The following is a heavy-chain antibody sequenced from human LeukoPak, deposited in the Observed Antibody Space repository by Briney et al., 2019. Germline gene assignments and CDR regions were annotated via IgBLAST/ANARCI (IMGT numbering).Heavy chain of an antibody. Sequence: GGSLRLSCAAFGFTFSSYGMHWVRQAPGKGLEWVAVISYDGSNKYYADSVKGRFTISRDNSKNTLYLQMNSLRAEDTAVYYCAKVGYSGSYYYYYGMDVWGQGTTVTVSS. CDR3: AKVGYSGSYYYYYGMDV. J-gene: IGHJ6*02. V-gene: IGHV3-30*18. D-gene: IGHD1-26*01. CDR2: ISYDGSNK. CDR1: GFTFSSYG.